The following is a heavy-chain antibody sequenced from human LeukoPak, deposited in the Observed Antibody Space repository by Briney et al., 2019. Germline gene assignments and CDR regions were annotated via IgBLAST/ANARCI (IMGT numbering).Heavy chain of an antibody. CDR2: INPNSGGT. CDR3: ARGVVGWRSGYFDY. D-gene: IGHD6-19*01. J-gene: IGHJ4*02. Sequence: GASVRVSCKASGYTFTAYYMHWVRQAPGQGVEWMGWINPNSGGTGYAQRFQGRVSMTRDTSISTAYMELSSLRSDDTAVYYCARGVVGWRSGYFDYWGQGTLVTVSS. V-gene: IGHV1-2*02. CDR1: GYTFTAYY.